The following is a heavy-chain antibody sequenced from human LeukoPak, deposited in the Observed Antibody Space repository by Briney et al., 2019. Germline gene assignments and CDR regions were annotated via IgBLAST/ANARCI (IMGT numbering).Heavy chain of an antibody. CDR3: ARGATYAYYQDY. CDR2: ISWNSGSI. V-gene: IGHV3-9*01. CDR1: GFTFDDYA. J-gene: IGHJ4*02. Sequence: PGGSLRLSCAASGFTFDDYAMHWVRRAPGQGLEWVSGISWNSGSIGYADSVKGRFTISRDNDKNTLYLQMNSLRAEDTAVYYCARGATYAYYQDYWGQGTLVTVSS. D-gene: IGHD1-26*01.